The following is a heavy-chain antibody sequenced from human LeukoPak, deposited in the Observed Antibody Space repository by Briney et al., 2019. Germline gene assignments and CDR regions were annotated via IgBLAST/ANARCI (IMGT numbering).Heavy chain of an antibody. Sequence: SETLSLTCSVSGGSISSGSYYWAWIRQPAGKRLEWIGRIPTTGYINYNPYLKSRVTISKDTSRNQFSLKLTSVTAADTAVYYCARDVDTMIVNWGQGTLVTVSS. D-gene: IGHD3-22*01. V-gene: IGHV4-61*02. CDR1: GGSISSGSYY. CDR3: ARDVDTMIVN. CDR2: IPTTGYI. J-gene: IGHJ4*02.